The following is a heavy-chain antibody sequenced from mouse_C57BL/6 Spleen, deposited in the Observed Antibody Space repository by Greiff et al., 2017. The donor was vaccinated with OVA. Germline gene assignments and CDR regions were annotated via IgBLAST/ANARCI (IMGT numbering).Heavy chain of an antibody. V-gene: IGHV1-64*01. CDR1: GYTFTSYC. J-gene: IGHJ3*01. CDR2: IHPNSGST. D-gene: IGHD1-1*01. CDR3: ARGNYGSSSWFAY. Sequence: QVQLQQPGAELVKPGASVKLSCKASGYTFTSYCMHWVKQRPGQGLEWIGMIHPNSGSTNYNEKFKSKATLTVDKSSSTAYMQLSSLTSEDSAVYYCARGNYGSSSWFAYWGQGTLVTVSA.